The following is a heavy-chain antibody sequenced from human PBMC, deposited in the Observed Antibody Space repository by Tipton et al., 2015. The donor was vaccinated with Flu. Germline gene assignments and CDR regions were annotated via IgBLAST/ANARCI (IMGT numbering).Heavy chain of an antibody. CDR2: VSHSGST. Sequence: TLSLTCAVSGYSISSRYYWGWIRQPPGKGLEWIGSVSHSGSTFYNPSLKSRVTVSLDSSKNQFSLKLSSVTAADTAVYYCARDHPPSITVLGEITDYFGMAVWGQGTTVTVSS. CDR1: GYSISSRYY. CDR3: ARDHPPSITVLGEITDYFGMAV. V-gene: IGHV4-38-2*02. J-gene: IGHJ6*02. D-gene: IGHD3-3*01.